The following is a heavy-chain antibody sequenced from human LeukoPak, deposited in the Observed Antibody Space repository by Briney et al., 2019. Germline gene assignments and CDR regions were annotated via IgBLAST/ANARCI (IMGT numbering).Heavy chain of an antibody. CDR3: ARRSGSYYYFDY. CDR1: GYIFTTYW. J-gene: IGHJ4*02. Sequence: GESLKISCKGSGYIFTTYWIGWVRQLPGKGLEWMGIIYPGDSETRYGPSFEGQVTISADKSISTAYLQWSSLKASDTAMYYCARRSGSYYYFDYWGQGTLVTVSS. CDR2: IYPGDSET. D-gene: IGHD1-26*01. V-gene: IGHV5-51*01.